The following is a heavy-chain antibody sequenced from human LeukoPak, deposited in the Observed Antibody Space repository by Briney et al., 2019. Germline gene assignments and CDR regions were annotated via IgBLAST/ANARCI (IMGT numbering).Heavy chain of an antibody. CDR2: INEHGTT. V-gene: IGHV3-74*01. Sequence: GGSLRLSCAASGFTFSDFWMYWVRQAPGKGLVWISNINEHGTTTYADSVKGRFTISRDNAKNTLYLQMNSLRAEDTAVYYCARVRGGNWGQGTLVTVSS. D-gene: IGHD3-16*01. J-gene: IGHJ4*02. CDR1: GFTFSDFW. CDR3: ARVRGGN.